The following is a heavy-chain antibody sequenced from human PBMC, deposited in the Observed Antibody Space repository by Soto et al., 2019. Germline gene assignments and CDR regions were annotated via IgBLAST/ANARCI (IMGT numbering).Heavy chain of an antibody. D-gene: IGHD6-13*01. J-gene: IGHJ6*02. Sequence: QVQLVQSGAEVKKPGSSVKVSCKASGGTFSSYAISWVRQAPGQGLEWMGGIIPIFGTANYAQKFQGRVTITADESTSTGYNELGRLKSEDTAGYYCAGGAAAAYYYYYYGMDVWGQGTTVTVSS. CDR2: IIPIFGTA. CDR1: GGTFSSYA. V-gene: IGHV1-69*01. CDR3: AGGAAAAYYYYYYGMDV.